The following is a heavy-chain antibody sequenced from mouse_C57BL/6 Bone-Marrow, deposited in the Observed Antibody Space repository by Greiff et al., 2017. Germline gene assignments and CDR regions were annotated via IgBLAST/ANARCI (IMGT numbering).Heavy chain of an antibody. Sequence: EVQLQQSVAELVRPGASVKLSCTASGFNIKNTYMHWVKQRPEQGLEWIGRIDPANGNTKYAPKFPGKATITADTSSNTAYLQLSSLTSEDTAIYYFAIYYYGSSYDWYFDVWGTGTTVTVSS. CDR3: AIYYYGSSYDWYFDV. D-gene: IGHD1-1*01. V-gene: IGHV14-3*01. CDR1: GFNIKNTY. J-gene: IGHJ1*03. CDR2: IDPANGNT.